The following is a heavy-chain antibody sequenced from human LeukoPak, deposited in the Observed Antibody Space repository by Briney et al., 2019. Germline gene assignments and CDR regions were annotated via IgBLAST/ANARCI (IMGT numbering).Heavy chain of an antibody. Sequence: PGGSLRLSCVASGFTFSSSWMSWVRQGPGKGPEWVANMNQDGSRKYYADSVKGRFTISRDNAKNSLFLQMNGLRDEDTAVYYCTRDSQGSGTYSTDHWGQGTLVTVSS. V-gene: IGHV3-7*01. CDR1: GFTFSSSW. CDR3: TRDSQGSGTYSTDH. CDR2: MNQDGSRK. D-gene: IGHD3-10*01. J-gene: IGHJ4*02.